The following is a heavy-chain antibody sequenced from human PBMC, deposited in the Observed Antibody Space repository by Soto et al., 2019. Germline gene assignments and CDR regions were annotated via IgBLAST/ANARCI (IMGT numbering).Heavy chain of an antibody. J-gene: IGHJ4*02. D-gene: IGHD6-6*01. V-gene: IGHV3-30-3*01. CDR1: GFTFSSYS. CDR3: ARVYSSLDYGIDY. Sequence: XGSLILSCAASGFTFSSYSMHLVRQAPGKGLEWVAVISYDGSHKYYGDSVKGRFTISRDNSKNTLFLQMNSLRPEDTAVYYCARVYSSLDYGIDYWGQGTLVTVSS. CDR2: ISYDGSHK.